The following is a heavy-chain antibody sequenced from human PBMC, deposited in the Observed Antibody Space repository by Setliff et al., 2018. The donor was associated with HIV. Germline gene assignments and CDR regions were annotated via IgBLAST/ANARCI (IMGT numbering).Heavy chain of an antibody. CDR1: GFTFSNYW. CDR3: ARVELQFLEWPRGDAFDI. Sequence: GGSLRLSCAASGFTFSNYWMSWVRQAPGKGLEWVASIKQDGSEEYYVDSVKGRFTISRDNAKKSMYLQMNSLRAEDTAVYYCARVELQFLEWPRGDAFDIWGQGTMVTV. D-gene: IGHD3-3*01. J-gene: IGHJ3*02. V-gene: IGHV3-7*01. CDR2: IKQDGSEE.